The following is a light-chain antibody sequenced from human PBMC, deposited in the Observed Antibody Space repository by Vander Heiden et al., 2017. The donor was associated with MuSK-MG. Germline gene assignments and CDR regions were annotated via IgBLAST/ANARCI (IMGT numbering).Light chain of an antibody. V-gene: IGKV3-11*01. CDR2: GAS. CDR1: HSVDTY. J-gene: IGKJ4*01. CDR3: QQRDNWSLT. Sequence: EIVLTRSPATLSLSPGERATLSCRASHSVDTYLAWYQQQPGQAPRLLVSGASDRATGIPTRFSGSGSGTDFTLTISSLEPEDFAVYYCQQRDNWSLTFGGGTKVEIK.